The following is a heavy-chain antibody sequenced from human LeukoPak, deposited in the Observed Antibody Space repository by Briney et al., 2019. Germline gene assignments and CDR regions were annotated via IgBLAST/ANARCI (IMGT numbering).Heavy chain of an antibody. CDR3: ASPSAATVHALDY. V-gene: IGHV3-7*01. CDR2: IKQDGSEK. Sequence: GGSLRLSCAASGFTFSSYWLSGVRQAPGKGLEWVANIKQDGSEKYYVDSVKGRFTISRDNAKNSLYLQMNSLRAEDTAVYYRASPSAATVHALDYWGQGTLVTVSS. J-gene: IGHJ4*02. D-gene: IGHD2-15*01. CDR1: GFTFSSYW.